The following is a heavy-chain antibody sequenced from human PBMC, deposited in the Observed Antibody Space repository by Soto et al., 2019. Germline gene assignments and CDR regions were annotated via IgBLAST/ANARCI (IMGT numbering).Heavy chain of an antibody. CDR2: ISAYNGNT. CDR1: GYTFTDFG. J-gene: IGHJ4*02. D-gene: IGHD3-16*01. Sequence: QVHLVQSGAEVKMPGASVKVSCTASGYTFTDFGISWVRQAPGQGLEWMGWISAYNGNTNYAQKFQGRVTMTTDTSTSSAYMELRYLRSHDTAVYYCAIGGTPIDYWGQGTLVTVSS. CDR3: AIGGTPIDY. V-gene: IGHV1-18*01.